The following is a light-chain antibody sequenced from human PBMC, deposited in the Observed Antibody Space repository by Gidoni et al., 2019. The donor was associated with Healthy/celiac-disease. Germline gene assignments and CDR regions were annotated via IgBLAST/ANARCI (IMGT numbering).Light chain of an antibody. V-gene: IGKV1-5*01. CDR1: QSISSW. CDR3: QQYNSYSLT. CDR2: DAS. J-gene: IGKJ4*01. Sequence: DIQLTQSPSTLAASVGASVTITCRASQSISSWLAWYQQKPGKAPKLLIYDASSFESGVPSRFSGSGSGTEFTLTISSLQPDDFATYYCQQYNSYSLTFGEGTKVEIK.